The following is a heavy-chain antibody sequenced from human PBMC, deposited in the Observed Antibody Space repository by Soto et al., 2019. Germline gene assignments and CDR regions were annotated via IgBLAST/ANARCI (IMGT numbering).Heavy chain of an antibody. J-gene: IGHJ4*02. Sequence: GSLRLSCAASGFTFSSYGMHWVRQAPGKGLEWVAVISYDGSNKYYADSVKGRFTISRDNSKNTLYLQMNSLRAEDTAVYYCAKDSTDSSGWRLYFDDWGQGTLVTVAS. CDR1: GFTFSSYG. D-gene: IGHD6-19*01. V-gene: IGHV3-30*18. CDR2: ISYDGSNK. CDR3: AKDSTDSSGWRLYFDD.